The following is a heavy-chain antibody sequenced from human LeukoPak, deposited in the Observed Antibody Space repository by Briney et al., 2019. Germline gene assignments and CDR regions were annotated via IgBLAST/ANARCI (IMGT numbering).Heavy chain of an antibody. V-gene: IGHV3-23*01. CDR2: ITGGSVAK. CDR1: GFTFSNFA. D-gene: IGHD6-19*01. CDR3: AKDTPLTTYTSGWSSNSFDY. J-gene: IGHJ4*02. Sequence: PGGSLRLSCTASGFTFSNFAMSWVRQAPGEGLEWVSTITGGSVAKYYAGSVKGRLTIPRYHPTDTLYLQMHSLRTQDTAVYFCAKDTPLTTYTSGWSSNSFDYWGQGNLVAVSS.